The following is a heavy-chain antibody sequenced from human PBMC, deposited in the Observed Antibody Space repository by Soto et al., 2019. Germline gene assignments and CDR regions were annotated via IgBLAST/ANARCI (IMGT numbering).Heavy chain of an antibody. CDR2: IYSSGST. V-gene: IGHV4-61*01. CDR3: ARAGDCDGGSCWGNFDY. J-gene: IGHJ4*02. CDR1: GGSVNSGSYY. D-gene: IGHD2-15*01. Sequence: QVQLQESGPGLVKASETLSLTCTVSGGSVNSGSYYWSWMRQPPGKGLEWIAYIYSSGSTNYNPSLKSRATISVDASKNQFSLKLSSVTAADTAVYYCARAGDCDGGSCWGNFDYLGQGTPVTVAS.